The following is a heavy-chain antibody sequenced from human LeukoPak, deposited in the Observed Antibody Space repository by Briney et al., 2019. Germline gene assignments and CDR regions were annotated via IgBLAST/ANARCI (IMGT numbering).Heavy chain of an antibody. Sequence: PSQTLSLTCTVSGGSISSGSYYWSWIRQPAGKGLEWIGRIYTSGSTNYNHSLKSPVTISVDTSKDQFSLKLSSVTAADTAVYYCASRRAVYSSVWGAYYHFYMDVWGKGTTVTVSS. V-gene: IGHV4-61*02. D-gene: IGHD6-19*01. CDR3: ASRRAVYSSVWGAYYHFYMDV. CDR2: IYTSGST. CDR1: GGSISSGSYY. J-gene: IGHJ6*03.